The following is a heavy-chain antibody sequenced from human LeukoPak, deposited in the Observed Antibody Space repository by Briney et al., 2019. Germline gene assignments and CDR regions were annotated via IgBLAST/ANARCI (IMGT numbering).Heavy chain of an antibody. CDR2: ISGSGGST. J-gene: IGHJ4*02. Sequence: GGSLRLSCAASGFTFSSYSMNWVRQAPGKGLEWVSTISGSGGSTYYADSVKGRFTISRDNSENTLYLQMNSLRAEDTAVYYCAKSHDYGGNSEPYWGQGTLATVSS. CDR1: GFTFSSYS. CDR3: AKSHDYGGNSEPY. V-gene: IGHV3-23*01. D-gene: IGHD4-23*01.